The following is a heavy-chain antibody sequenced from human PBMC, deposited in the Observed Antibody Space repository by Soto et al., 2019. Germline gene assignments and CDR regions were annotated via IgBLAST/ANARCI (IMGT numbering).Heavy chain of an antibody. D-gene: IGHD3-3*01. CDR1: GFTFSSYW. CDR3: ARDPGDYDFWSGYLGSYYYGMDV. J-gene: IGHJ6*02. CDR2: IKQDGSEK. Sequence: GGSLRLSCAASGFTFSSYWMSWVRQAPGKGLEWVANIKQDGSEKYYVDSVKGRFTISRDNAKNSLYLQMNSLRAEDTAVYYCARDPGDYDFWSGYLGSYYYGMDVWGQGTTVTVSS. V-gene: IGHV3-7*05.